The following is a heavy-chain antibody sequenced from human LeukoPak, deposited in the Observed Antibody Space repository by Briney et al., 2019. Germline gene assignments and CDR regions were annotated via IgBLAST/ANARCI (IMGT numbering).Heavy chain of an antibody. CDR2: IGTAGDT. J-gene: IGHJ6*02. CDR3: ARDPRGGYGMDV. V-gene: IGHV3-13*01. CDR1: GFTFSSYD. D-gene: IGHD6-13*01. Sequence: GGSLRLSCAASGFTFSSYDMHWVRQATGKGLEWVSAIGTAGDTYYPGSVKGRFTISRENAKNSLYLQMNSLRAGDTAVYYCARDPRGGYGMDVWGQGTTVTVSS.